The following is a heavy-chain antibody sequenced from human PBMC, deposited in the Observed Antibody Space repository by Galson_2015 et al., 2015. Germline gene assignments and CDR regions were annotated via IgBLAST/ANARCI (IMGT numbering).Heavy chain of an antibody. V-gene: IGHV4-38-2*02. D-gene: IGHD2-15*01. Sequence: LSLTCAVPGYSISSGYYWGWPRQPPGKGLEWIGSIYHSGSTYYNPSLKSRVTISVDTSKNQFCLKLCSVTAADTAVYYCAREIQVVAATGGIDDRGQGTPVTGSS. CDR1: GYSISSGYY. CDR2: IYHSGST. CDR3: AREIQVVAATGGIDD. J-gene: IGHJ4*02.